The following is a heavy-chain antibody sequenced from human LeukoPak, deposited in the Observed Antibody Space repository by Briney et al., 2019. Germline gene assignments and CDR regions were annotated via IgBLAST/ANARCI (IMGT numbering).Heavy chain of an antibody. CDR1: GNTFTGYY. CDR3: ARDLGTPGMTTVTKGGAGDHY. CDR2: INPNSGGT. D-gene: IGHD4-17*01. V-gene: IGHV1-2*02. J-gene: IGHJ4*02. Sequence: ASVKVSCKASGNTFTGYYMHWVRQAPGQGLEWMGWINPNSGGTNYAQKFQGRVTMTRDTSISTAYMELSRLRSDDTAVYYCARDLGTPGMTTVTKGGAGDHYWGQGTLVTVSS.